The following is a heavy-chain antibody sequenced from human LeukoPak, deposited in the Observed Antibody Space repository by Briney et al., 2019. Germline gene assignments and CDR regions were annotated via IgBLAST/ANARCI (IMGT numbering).Heavy chain of an antibody. Sequence: GASVKVSCKASGYTFSNYGISWVRQAPGQGLEWMGWIRDYNGNTNYTQKFQGRVTMTTDTSTSTAYMELRSLRSDDTAVYYCARDLFIMLESPRTVFDYWGQGTLVTVSS. CDR1: GYTFSNYG. J-gene: IGHJ4*02. CDR2: IRDYNGNT. V-gene: IGHV1-18*01. D-gene: IGHD3-16*01. CDR3: ARDLFIMLESPRTVFDY.